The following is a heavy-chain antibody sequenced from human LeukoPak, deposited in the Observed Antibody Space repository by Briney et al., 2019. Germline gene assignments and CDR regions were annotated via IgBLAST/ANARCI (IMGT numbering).Heavy chain of an antibody. V-gene: IGHV5-51*01. CDR1: GYSFASYW. CDR2: IYPDDSDT. CDR3: ARRLGYCRGGSCYTPKDYYYGMDV. J-gene: IGHJ6*02. D-gene: IGHD2-15*01. Sequence: GESLKISCQGSGYSFASYWIGWVRQVPGKGLEWMGIIYPDDSDTRYSPPFQGQVTISADKSTRTAYLQWSRLKASDTATYYCARRLGYCRGGSCYTPKDYYYGMDVWGQGTTVTVSS.